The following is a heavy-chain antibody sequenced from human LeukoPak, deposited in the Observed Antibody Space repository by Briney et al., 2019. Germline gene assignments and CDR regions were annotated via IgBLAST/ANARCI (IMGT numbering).Heavy chain of an antibody. CDR1: GYTFIDSY. CDR2: INPKSGGS. Sequence: GASVKVSCKASGYTFIDSYINWVRQAPGQGPEWMGWINPKSGGSDYIQKFHGRVTMTRDTSISTVYPELRSLRSDDTAIYYCAHTRRDTDDKYYYYYTDVWGQGTSVTVSS. V-gene: IGHV1-2*02. D-gene: IGHD5-18*01. CDR3: AHTRRDTDDKYYYYYTDV. J-gene: IGHJ6*03.